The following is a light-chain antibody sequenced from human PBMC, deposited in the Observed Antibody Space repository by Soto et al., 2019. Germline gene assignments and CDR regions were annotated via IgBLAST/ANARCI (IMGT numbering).Light chain of an antibody. CDR1: QSIGSW. CDR2: DAS. J-gene: IGKJ2*01. CDR3: QQYNSYSLYT. V-gene: IGKV1-5*01. Sequence: DNQMTQSPSTLAASVGDRVTFTCRASQSIGSWLAWYQQKPGKAPKLLIYDASSLESGVPSRFSGSGSGTEFTLTISSLQPDDFATYYCQQYNSYSLYTFGQGTKLEIK.